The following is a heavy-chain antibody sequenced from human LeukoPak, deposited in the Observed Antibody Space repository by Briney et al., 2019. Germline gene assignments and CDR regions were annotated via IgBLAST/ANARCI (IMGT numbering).Heavy chain of an antibody. J-gene: IGHJ4*02. D-gene: IGHD6-19*01. V-gene: IGHV3-30*02. CDR1: GFTFITFG. CDR3: ARDLGSYSSGWYMGFDY. CDR2: IRSDGDDK. Sequence: GGPLRISCATSGFTFITFGMPWVRQVPGKGLHWVAFIRSDGDDKYYADSVKGRFTISRDNAKNSLYLQMNSLRAEDTAIYYCARDLGSYSSGWYMGFDYWGQGTLVTVSS.